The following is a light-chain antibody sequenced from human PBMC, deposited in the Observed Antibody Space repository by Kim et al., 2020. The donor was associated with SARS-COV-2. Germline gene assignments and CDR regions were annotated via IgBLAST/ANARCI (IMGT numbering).Light chain of an antibody. J-gene: IGKJ1*01. CDR3: ERATQFRT. CDR2: RIS. CDR1: QSLVHSKGNAS. V-gene: IGKV2-24*01. Sequence: QPAYISCRSSQSLVHSKGNASLYRQQQRPGQPPIIQISRISNRFSAVPDRFSGSGAGTDFTLTISRVEAEDVGVYYCERATQFRTSGQGTKVDIK.